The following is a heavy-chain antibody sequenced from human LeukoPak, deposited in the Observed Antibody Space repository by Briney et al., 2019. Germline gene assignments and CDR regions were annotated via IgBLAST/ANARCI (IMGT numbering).Heavy chain of an antibody. CDR3: ARQYSGRYFDY. D-gene: IGHD6-19*01. V-gene: IGHV4-59*08. CDR2: IFYSGST. Sequence: SETLSLTCAVSGGCISRYYWSWIRQPPGKGLEWIGYIFYSGSTNYNPSLKSRVTISVDTSKIQFSLKLSSVTAADTAVYYCARQYSGRYFDYWGQGTLVTVSS. CDR1: GGCISRYY. J-gene: IGHJ4*02.